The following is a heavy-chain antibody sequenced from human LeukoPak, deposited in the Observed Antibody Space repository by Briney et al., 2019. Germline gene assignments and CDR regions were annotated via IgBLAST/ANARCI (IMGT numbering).Heavy chain of an antibody. V-gene: IGHV3-33*08. CDR3: ARDTTGYFDY. D-gene: IGHD1-1*01. CDR1: GFTFSSSA. J-gene: IGHJ4*02. Sequence: GGSLRLSCAASGFTFSSSAMTWVRQAPGKGLEWVAVIWYDGSNKYYADSVKGRFTISRDNSKNTLYLQMNSLRAEDTAVYYCARDTTGYFDYWGQGTLVTVSS. CDR2: IWYDGSNK.